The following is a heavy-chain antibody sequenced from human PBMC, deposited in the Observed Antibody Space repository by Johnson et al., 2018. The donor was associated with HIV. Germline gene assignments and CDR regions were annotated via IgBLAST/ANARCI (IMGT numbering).Heavy chain of an antibody. J-gene: IGHJ3*01. CDR2: IDWSGGRT. V-gene: IGHV3-20*04. CDR3: ARDLIVGASGSDAFDV. Sequence: EVHLVESGGGVARPGGSLRLSCAASGFTFDDYGVSWVRQAPGKGLEWVSGIDWSGGRTGYADSVKGRFTISRDNAKNSLYLQMNSLRAEDTALYYCARDLIVGASGSDAFDVWGQGTAVTVSS. CDR1: GFTFDDYG. D-gene: IGHD1-26*01.